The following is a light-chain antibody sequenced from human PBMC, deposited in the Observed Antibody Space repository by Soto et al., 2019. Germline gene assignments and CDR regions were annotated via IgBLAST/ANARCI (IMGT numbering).Light chain of an antibody. CDR1: QSVSSNY. V-gene: IGKV3-20*01. Sequence: EIVLTQSPGTLSLSLGERATLSCRASQSVSSNYLAWYQQKPGQAPRLLIYATSSRATGIPNRFSGRGSGTDFTITISRLEPEDFAVYYCQQYGNSPRYSFGQGTKLEIK. CDR2: ATS. CDR3: QQYGNSPRYS. J-gene: IGKJ2*03.